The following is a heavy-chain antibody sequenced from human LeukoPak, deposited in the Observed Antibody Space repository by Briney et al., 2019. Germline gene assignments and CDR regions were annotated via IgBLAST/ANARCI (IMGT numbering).Heavy chain of an antibody. Sequence: TSETLSLTCTVSGGSVSSGSYYWSWIRQPPGKGLEWIGYSYYSGSTNYNPSLKSRVTISVDTSKNQFSLKLSSVTAADTAVYYCARDKVAVGKYYYYGMDVWGKGTTVTVSS. CDR3: ARDKVAVGKYYYYGMDV. CDR1: GGSVSSGSYY. V-gene: IGHV4-61*01. CDR2: SYYSGST. J-gene: IGHJ6*04. D-gene: IGHD6-19*01.